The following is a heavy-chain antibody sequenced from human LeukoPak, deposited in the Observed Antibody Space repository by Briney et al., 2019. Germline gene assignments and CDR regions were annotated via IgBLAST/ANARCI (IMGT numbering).Heavy chain of an antibody. CDR2: IYYSGST. CDR3: ATTSSSWQRDY. Sequence: PSETLSLTCTVSGGSISSSSYYWGWIRQPPGKGLEWIGSIYYSGSTYYNPSLKSRVTISVDTSKNQFSLKLSSVTAADTAVYYCATTSSSWQRDYWGQGTLVTVSS. J-gene: IGHJ4*02. D-gene: IGHD6-13*01. CDR1: GGSISSSSYY. V-gene: IGHV4-39*07.